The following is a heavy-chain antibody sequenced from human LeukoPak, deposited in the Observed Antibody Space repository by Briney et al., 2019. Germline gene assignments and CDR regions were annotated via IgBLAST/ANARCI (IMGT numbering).Heavy chain of an antibody. CDR1: GDALSTNKAT. CDR2: TYDRSQLYN. D-gene: IGHD6-13*01. J-gene: IGHJ4*02. V-gene: IGHV6-1*01. CDR3: VRLVGNSWLDY. Sequence: SQTLSLTCALSGDALSTNKATWNWIRQSPSRGLEWLGSTYDRSQLYNDSAVSVKSLITITPDTSTNQFSLHLNSVTPEDTAVYYCVRLVGNSWLDYWGQGTLVTVSS.